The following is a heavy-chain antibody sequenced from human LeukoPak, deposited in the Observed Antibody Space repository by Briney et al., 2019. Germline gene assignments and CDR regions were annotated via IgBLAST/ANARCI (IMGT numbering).Heavy chain of an antibody. J-gene: IGHJ5*02. D-gene: IGHD6-6*01. CDR3: VRDRARHQLVENWFDP. Sequence: PSETLSLTCGVYGGSFSGYYWSWIRQPPGKGLEWIGEINNSGSTNYNPSLKSRVTISVDTSKNQFSLKLSSVTAADTAVYYCVRDRARHQLVENWFDPWGQGTLVTVSS. CDR1: GGSFSGYY. CDR2: INNSGST. V-gene: IGHV4-34*01.